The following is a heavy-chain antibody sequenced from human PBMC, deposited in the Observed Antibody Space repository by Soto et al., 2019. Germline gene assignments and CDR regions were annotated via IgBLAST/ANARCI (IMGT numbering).Heavy chain of an antibody. CDR1: GFTFSSYG. CDR3: AKDQGRIAEAGTYYYGMDV. CDR2: ISYDGSNK. V-gene: IGHV3-30*18. J-gene: IGHJ6*02. Sequence: TGGSLRLSCAASGFTFSSYGMHWVRQAPGKGLEWVAVISYDGSNKYYADSVKGRFTISRDNSKNTLYLQMNSLRAEDTAVYYCAKDQGRIAEAGTYYYGMDVWGQGTTVTVSS. D-gene: IGHD6-13*01.